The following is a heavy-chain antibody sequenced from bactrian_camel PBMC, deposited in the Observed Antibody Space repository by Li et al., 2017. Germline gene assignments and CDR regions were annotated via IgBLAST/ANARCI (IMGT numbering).Heavy chain of an antibody. CDR3: AADSFFRRDGSCYARSDFGY. J-gene: IGHJ6*01. D-gene: IGHD1*01. V-gene: IGHV3S54*01. CDR1: GYTESVNV. CDR2: FYPGDDSK. Sequence: HVQLVESGGGSVQPGGSLRLSCTMSGYTESVNVMGWWRQAPGKEREGVATFYPGDDSKDYADSVKGRFTISRDNAKEWVFLQMNSLKPEDTAMYYCAADSFFRRDGSCYARSDFGYRGQGTQVTVS.